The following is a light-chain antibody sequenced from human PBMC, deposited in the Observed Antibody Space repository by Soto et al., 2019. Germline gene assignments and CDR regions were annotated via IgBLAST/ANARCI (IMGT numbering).Light chain of an antibody. Sequence: QSALTQPTSVSGSPGQSVTISCTGASSDVGGYSYVSWYQQHPGKAPKLMIYEVSKRPSGVPDRFSGSKSGNTASLTVSGLQAEDEADYYCSSYGGSNNLVFGGGTKLTVL. CDR3: SSYGGSNNLV. J-gene: IGLJ2*01. CDR2: EVS. CDR1: SSDVGGYSY. V-gene: IGLV2-8*01.